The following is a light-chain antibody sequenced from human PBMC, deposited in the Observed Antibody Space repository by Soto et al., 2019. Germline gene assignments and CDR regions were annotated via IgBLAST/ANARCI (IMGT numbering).Light chain of an antibody. Sequence: DIQMTQSASTLSASVGDRVTVTWRASQNINRWLAWYQQKPGKAPKLLIYDASNLETGVPSRFSGSGSGTDFTFTISSLQPEHIATYYCQQYDNLSLTFGGGTKVDI. CDR3: QQYDNLSLT. CDR2: DAS. CDR1: QNINRW. V-gene: IGKV1-33*01. J-gene: IGKJ4*01.